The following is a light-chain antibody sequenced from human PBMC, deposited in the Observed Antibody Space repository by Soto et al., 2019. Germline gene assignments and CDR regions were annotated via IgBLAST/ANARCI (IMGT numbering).Light chain of an antibody. CDR3: QSYDSSRSGYVV. Sequence: QSVLTQPPSVSGSPGQRVTISCTGSSSTIGAGYYVHWYQQLPGPAPNLLIYGNSNRPSGVPDRFSCSKSGISATLAITGLQAEDEADDYCQSYDSSRSGYVVFGGGTKLTVL. CDR1: SSTIGAGYY. CDR2: GNS. V-gene: IGLV1-40*01. J-gene: IGLJ2*01.